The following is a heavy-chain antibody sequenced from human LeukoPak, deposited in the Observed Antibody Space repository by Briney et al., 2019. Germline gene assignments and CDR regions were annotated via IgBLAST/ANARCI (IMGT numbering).Heavy chain of an antibody. J-gene: IGHJ6*02. CDR3: ARDLADYYYGMDV. D-gene: IGHD6-19*01. CDR2: IYYSGST. Sequence: SETLPLTCTVSGASISSYYWTWIRQPPGEGLEWIGYIYYSGSTNYNPSLKSRVTMSVDTSKNQFSLKLTSVTAADTAVYYCARDLADYYYGMDVWGQGTTVTVAS. CDR1: GASISSYY. V-gene: IGHV4-59*01.